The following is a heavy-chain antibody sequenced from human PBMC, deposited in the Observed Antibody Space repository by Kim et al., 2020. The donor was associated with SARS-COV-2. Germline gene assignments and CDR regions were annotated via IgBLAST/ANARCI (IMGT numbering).Heavy chain of an antibody. V-gene: IGHV4-34*01. D-gene: IGHD6-19*01. J-gene: IGHJ4*02. CDR2: INHSGST. CDR1: GGSFSGYY. Sequence: SETLSLTCAVYGGSFSGYYWSWIRQPPGKGLEWMGEINHSGSTNYNPSLKSRVTISVDTSKNQFSLKLSSVTAADTTGYYCARAGRQWLVRPIFYYFDYWGQGTLVTVSS. CDR3: ARAGRQWLVRPIFYYFDY.